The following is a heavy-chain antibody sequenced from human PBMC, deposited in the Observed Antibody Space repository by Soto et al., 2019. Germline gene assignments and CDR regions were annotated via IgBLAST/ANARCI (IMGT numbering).Heavy chain of an antibody. CDR1: GGSLSSSSNY. V-gene: IGHV4-39*02. Sequence: SETLSLTCTVSGGSLSSSSNYWGWIRQPPGKGLEWIGSIYYSGSTYYNPSLKSRVTISVDTSKNQFSLKLSSVTAADTAVYYCAREGGGYCSGGSCQVDYWGQGTLVTVS. CDR3: AREGGGYCSGGSCQVDY. D-gene: IGHD2-15*01. CDR2: IYYSGST. J-gene: IGHJ4*02.